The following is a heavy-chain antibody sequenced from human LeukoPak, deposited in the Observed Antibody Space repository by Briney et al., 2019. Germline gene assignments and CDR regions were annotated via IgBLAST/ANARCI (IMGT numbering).Heavy chain of an antibody. Sequence: SETLSLTCTVSGGSISSGGYFWTWIRQQPGKGLEGIGYIYYSGSTYYNPSLKSRLTISVDTSKNQFSLKLSSVTAADTAVYYCARAPYSSSSVDYWGQGTLVTVSS. V-gene: IGHV4-31*03. CDR3: ARAPYSSSSVDY. J-gene: IGHJ4*02. D-gene: IGHD6-6*01. CDR1: GGSISSGGYF. CDR2: IYYSGST.